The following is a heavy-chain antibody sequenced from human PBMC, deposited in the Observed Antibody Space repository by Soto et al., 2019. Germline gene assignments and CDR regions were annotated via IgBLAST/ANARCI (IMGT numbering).Heavy chain of an antibody. D-gene: IGHD4-4*01. V-gene: IGHV4-59*01. CDR1: GGSISSYY. CDR3: AGWTLTTSGVDV. CDR2: IYYSGST. Sequence: PXETLSLTCTVSGGSISSYYWSWIRQPPGKGLEWIGYIYYSGSTNYNPSLKSRVTISVDTSKNQFSLKLSSVTAADTAVYYCAGWTLTTSGVDVWGQGTTVTVSS. J-gene: IGHJ6*02.